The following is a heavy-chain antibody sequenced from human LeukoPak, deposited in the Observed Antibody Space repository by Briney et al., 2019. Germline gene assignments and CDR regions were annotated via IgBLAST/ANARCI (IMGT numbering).Heavy chain of an antibody. Sequence: GSLRLSCAASGFTFSSYWMSWMRQAPGKGLEWIGSIYYSGSTYYNPSLKSRVTISVDTSKNQFSLKLSSVTAADTAVYYCARRYYYDSSGYPHDYWGQGTLVTVSS. V-gene: IGHV4-39*01. CDR2: IYYSGST. D-gene: IGHD3-22*01. CDR1: GFTFSSYW. CDR3: ARRYYYDSSGYPHDY. J-gene: IGHJ4*02.